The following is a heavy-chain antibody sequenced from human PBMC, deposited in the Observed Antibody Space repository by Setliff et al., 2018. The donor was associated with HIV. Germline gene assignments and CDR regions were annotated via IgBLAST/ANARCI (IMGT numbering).Heavy chain of an antibody. Sequence: PGGSLRLSCVASGFTFSSYCMDWLRQAPGKGLEWVSSISFGSTYIYQSDSVRGRFTISRDDAKKSLYLQMNSLGAEDTAVYYCARSGGIGNYNWDVWGKGTTVTVSS. D-gene: IGHD3-16*01. CDR1: GFTFSSYC. J-gene: IGHJ6*03. CDR2: ISFGSTYI. V-gene: IGHV3-21*01. CDR3: ARSGGIGNYNWDV.